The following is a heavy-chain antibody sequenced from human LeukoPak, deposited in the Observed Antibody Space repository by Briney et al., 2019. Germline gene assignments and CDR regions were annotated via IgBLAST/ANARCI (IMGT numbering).Heavy chain of an antibody. Sequence: RASVKVSCKASGYTFTGYYMHWVRQAPGQGPEWMGWINPNNGGTNYVQKFQDRVTMTRDTSISTAYMEVSRLRSDDTAVYYCARARSDWYFDYWGQGTLVTVSS. D-gene: IGHD2-21*02. CDR3: ARARSDWYFDY. CDR2: INPNNGGT. V-gene: IGHV1-2*02. CDR1: GYTFTGYY. J-gene: IGHJ4*02.